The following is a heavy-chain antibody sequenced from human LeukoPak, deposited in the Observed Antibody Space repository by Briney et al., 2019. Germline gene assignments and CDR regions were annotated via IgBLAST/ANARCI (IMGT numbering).Heavy chain of an antibody. CDR2: INYSGNT. Sequence: SETLSLTCIVSGDSMSGYYWSWIRQPPGRGLEWIGYINYSGNTNYNPSLKGRLIISIEMSKNHFSLKLSSVTAADTAVYYCARAFGRGYSYGTWGQGTLVTVSS. V-gene: IGHV4-59*12. CDR3: ARAFGRGYSYGT. J-gene: IGHJ5*02. D-gene: IGHD5-18*01. CDR1: GDSMSGYY.